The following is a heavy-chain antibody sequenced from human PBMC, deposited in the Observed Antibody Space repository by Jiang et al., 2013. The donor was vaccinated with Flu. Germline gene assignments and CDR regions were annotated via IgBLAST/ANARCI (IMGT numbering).Heavy chain of an antibody. CDR2: IYPADSDT. CDR3: ARITLGSSSDFDY. V-gene: IGHV5-51*01. Sequence: GAEVKKPGESLKISCKGSGYSFATHWIGWVRQMPGRGLEWMGVIYPADSDTRYSPSFQGQVTISAAKSISTAYLQWSSLKASDTAMYYCARITLGSSSDFDYWGQGTLVTVSS. D-gene: IGHD6-6*01. J-gene: IGHJ4*02. CDR1: GYSFATHW.